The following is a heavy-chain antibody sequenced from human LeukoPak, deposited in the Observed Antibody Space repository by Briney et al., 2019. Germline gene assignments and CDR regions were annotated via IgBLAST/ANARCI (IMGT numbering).Heavy chain of an antibody. J-gene: IGHJ4*02. D-gene: IGHD3-22*01. V-gene: IGHV3-7*03. Sequence: GGSLRLSCAASGFTFRDYWMTWARHVPGKGLEWVANIKQDGAEKHYVESVKGRFTISRDNAKNSLYLEMDSLRVEDTAVYYCXXXHXDYYDSSGYYTSYYWGQGTLVTVSS. CDR1: GFTFRDYW. CDR3: XXXHXDYYDSSGYYTSYY. CDR2: IKQDGAEK.